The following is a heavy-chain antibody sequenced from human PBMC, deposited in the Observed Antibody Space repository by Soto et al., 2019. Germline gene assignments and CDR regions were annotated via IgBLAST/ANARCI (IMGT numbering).Heavy chain of an antibody. Sequence: EVQLLESGGGLVQPGGSLRLSCAASGFTFSNFVMRWVRQTPGKGLEWVSTITGTGGDTYYTDSVMGRFTISRDNSKNTLYLQMSSLRAEDTALYYCTKASSDRHHMDVWGQGTTVTVSS. CDR2: ITGTGGDT. CDR3: TKASSDRHHMDV. V-gene: IGHV3-23*01. J-gene: IGHJ6*02. CDR1: GFTFSNFV.